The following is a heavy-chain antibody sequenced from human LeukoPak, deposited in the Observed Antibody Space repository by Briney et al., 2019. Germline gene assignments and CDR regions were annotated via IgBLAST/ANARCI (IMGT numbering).Heavy chain of an antibody. D-gene: IGHD2-8*02. J-gene: IGHJ4*02. V-gene: IGHV3-9*01. Sequence: GMSLRLSYAASTLTFDDYAMHWVRQAPGKGLEWVSGISSNSGSIAYADSVKGRFTISRDNSKNTLYLQMNSLRAEDTAVYYCAKDLFTAGGRDYWGQGTLVTVSS. CDR1: TLTFDDYA. CDR3: AKDLFTAGGRDY. CDR2: ISSNSGSI.